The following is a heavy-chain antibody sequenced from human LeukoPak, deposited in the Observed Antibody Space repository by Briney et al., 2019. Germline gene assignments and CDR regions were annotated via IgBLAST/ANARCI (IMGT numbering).Heavy chain of an antibody. D-gene: IGHD5-18*01. CDR3: ARHVGGYSYGRPDY. CDR2: IYYAGDT. J-gene: IGHJ4*02. Sequence: PSETLSLTCTVSGGSVSSSSYYWGWIRQPPGKGLECIGTIYYAGDTYYNPSLESRISISVDTSNNQFSLKLSSVTAADTAVYYCARHVGGYSYGRPDYWGQGTLVTVSS. V-gene: IGHV4-39*01. CDR1: GGSVSSSSYY.